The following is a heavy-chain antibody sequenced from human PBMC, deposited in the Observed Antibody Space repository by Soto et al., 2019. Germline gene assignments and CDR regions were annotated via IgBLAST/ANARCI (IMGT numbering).Heavy chain of an antibody. CDR3: ARANWYSEY. V-gene: IGHV4-59*11. D-gene: IGHD7-27*01. CDR1: GGSIINHY. J-gene: IGHJ4*02. Sequence: QVQLQESGPGLVKPSETLSLTCTASGGSIINHYWSWIRQPPGKGLEWIGYIYYSGSTNYNPSLKSRVTISVDTSKNQFSLNLTSLTAADTAIYYCARANWYSEYWGQGTLVTVSS. CDR2: IYYSGST.